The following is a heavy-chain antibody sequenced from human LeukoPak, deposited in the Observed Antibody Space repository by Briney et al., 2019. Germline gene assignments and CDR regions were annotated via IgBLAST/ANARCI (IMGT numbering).Heavy chain of an antibody. CDR2: IYYSGST. D-gene: IGHD4-17*01. J-gene: IGHJ4*02. V-gene: IGHV4-61*05. Sequence: SETLFLTCGVSGDSISGSRYYWGWIRQPPGKGLEWIGYIYYSGSTNYNPSLKSRVTISVDTSKNQFSLKLSSVTAADTAVYYCARGRDGDPGFDYWGQGTLVTVSS. CDR1: GDSISGSRYY. CDR3: ARGRDGDPGFDY.